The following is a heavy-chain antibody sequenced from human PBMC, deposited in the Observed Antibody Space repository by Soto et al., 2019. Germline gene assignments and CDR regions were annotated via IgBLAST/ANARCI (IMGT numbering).Heavy chain of an antibody. CDR3: AKDLPPRRNYYGSGSYYPLFDY. CDR2: ISGSGGST. J-gene: IGHJ4*02. Sequence: PGGSLRLSCAASGFTFSSYAMSWVRQAPGKGLEWVSAISGSGGSTYYADSVKGRFTISRDNSKNTLYQQMNSLRAEDTAVYYCAKDLPPRRNYYGSGSYYPLFDYWGQGTLVTVS. D-gene: IGHD3-10*01. V-gene: IGHV3-23*01. CDR1: GFTFSSYA.